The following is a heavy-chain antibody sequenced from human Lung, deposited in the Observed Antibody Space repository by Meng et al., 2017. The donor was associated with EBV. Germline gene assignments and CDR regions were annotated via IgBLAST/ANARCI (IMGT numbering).Heavy chain of an antibody. V-gene: IGHV4-34*01. CDR3: ARGRIKWLPLI. CDR2: INHSGST. CDR1: GGSFSGYY. Sequence: QVQLEAWRAGLLKPSETTSLTCAVYGGSFSGYYWSWIRQPPGKGLEWIGEINHSGSTNYNPSLKSRVTISVDTSKNQFSLKLSSVTAADTAAYYCARGRIKWLPLIWGQGTLVTVSS. J-gene: IGHJ4*02. D-gene: IGHD5-12*01.